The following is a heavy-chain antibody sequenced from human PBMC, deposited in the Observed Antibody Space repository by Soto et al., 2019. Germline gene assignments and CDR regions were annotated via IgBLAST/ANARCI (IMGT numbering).Heavy chain of an antibody. V-gene: IGHV3-23*01. J-gene: IGHJ4*02. CDR3: ARGTQHSSVTYELDF. CDR2: ISYTGGST. Sequence: PGKGLEWVSGISYTGGSTFHLDSVKGRFTISRDHSKNMVYLQMNDLRAEDTALYFCARGTQHSSVTYELDFWAQGTLVTL. D-gene: IGHD3-3*02.